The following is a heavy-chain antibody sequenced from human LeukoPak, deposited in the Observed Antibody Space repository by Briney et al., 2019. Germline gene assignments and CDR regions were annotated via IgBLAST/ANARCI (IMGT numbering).Heavy chain of an antibody. CDR3: ARERKVLGGSGSYHNWFDP. J-gene: IGHJ5*02. V-gene: IGHV3-11*05. CDR2: ISSSSSYT. CDR1: GFTFSDYY. Sequence: GGSLRLSCAASGFTFSDYYMSWIRQAPGKGLEWVSSISSSSSYTNYADSVKGRFTISRDNAKNSLYLQMNSLRAEDTAVYYCARERKVLGGSGSYHNWFDPWGQGTLVTVSS. D-gene: IGHD3-10*01.